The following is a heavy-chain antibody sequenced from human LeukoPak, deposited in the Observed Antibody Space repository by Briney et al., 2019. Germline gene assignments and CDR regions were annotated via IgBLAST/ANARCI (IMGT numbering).Heavy chain of an antibody. CDR3: ARQHGSGSYYSRAIDF. CDR1: GYNFGSYW. CDR2: IYPGDSET. Sequence: GESLKISCEASGYNFGSYWLGWVRQTPGKGLEWMGIIYPGDSETRYSPSFQGQVTISADKSISTAYLQWSSLKASDTAMYYCARQHGSGSYYSRAIDFWGQGTLVTVSS. J-gene: IGHJ4*02. V-gene: IGHV5-51*01. D-gene: IGHD3-10*01.